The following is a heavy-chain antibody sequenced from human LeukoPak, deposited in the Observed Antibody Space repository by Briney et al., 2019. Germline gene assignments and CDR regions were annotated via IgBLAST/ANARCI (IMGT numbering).Heavy chain of an antibody. CDR3: ARRAGYCSSTSCYAGRYYYGMDV. J-gene: IGHJ6*04. Sequence: GGSLRLSCAASGFAFSSYAMHWVRQAPGKGLEWVAVISYDGSNKYYADSVKGRFTISRDNSKNTLYLQMNSLRAEDTAVYYCARRAGYCSSTSCYAGRYYYGMDVWGKGTTVTVSS. CDR1: GFAFSSYA. CDR2: ISYDGSNK. D-gene: IGHD2-2*01. V-gene: IGHV3-30-3*01.